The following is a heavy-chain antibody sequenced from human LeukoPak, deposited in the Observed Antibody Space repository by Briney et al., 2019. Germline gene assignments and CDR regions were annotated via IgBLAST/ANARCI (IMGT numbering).Heavy chain of an antibody. CDR2: IIPLLGTA. D-gene: IGHD5-12*01. CDR1: GYTFTSYD. V-gene: IGHV1-69*04. Sequence: SVKVSCKASGYTFTSYDINWVRQAPGQGLEWMGRIIPLLGTANYAQKFQGSVTFTADKSTSTAYMELSSLISEDTAVYYCWKFGGYEERGDDYWGQGTLVTVSS. CDR3: WKFGGYEERGDDY. J-gene: IGHJ4*02.